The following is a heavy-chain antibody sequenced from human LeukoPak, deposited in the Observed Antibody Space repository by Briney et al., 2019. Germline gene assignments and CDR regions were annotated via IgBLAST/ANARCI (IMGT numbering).Heavy chain of an antibody. J-gene: IGHJ6*02. CDR2: LYYSGSS. D-gene: IGHD2-2*01. CDR3: ARDRGGYCSSTSCPIGYYYYGMDV. CDR1: GDSISSSNSY. V-gene: IGHV4-39*07. Sequence: SETLSLTCTVSGDSISSSNSYRGWIRQPPGKGLEWIGSLYYSGSSYYNPSLKSRVTISVDTSKNQFSLKLSSVTAADTAVYYCARDRGGYCSSTSCPIGYYYYGMDVWGQGTTVTVSS.